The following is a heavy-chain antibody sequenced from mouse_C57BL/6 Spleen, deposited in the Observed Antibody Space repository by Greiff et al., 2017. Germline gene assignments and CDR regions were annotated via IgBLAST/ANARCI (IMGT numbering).Heavy chain of an antibody. Sequence: QVTLKESGPELVKPGASVKISCKASGYAFSSSWMNWVKQRPGKGLEWIGRIYPGDGDTNYNGKFKGKATLTADKSSSTAYMQLSSLTSEDSAVYFCARWDGSSLYAYWGQGTSVTVSS. CDR3: ARWDGSSLYAY. CDR1: GYAFSSSW. J-gene: IGHJ4*01. D-gene: IGHD1-1*01. CDR2: IYPGDGDT. V-gene: IGHV1-82*01.